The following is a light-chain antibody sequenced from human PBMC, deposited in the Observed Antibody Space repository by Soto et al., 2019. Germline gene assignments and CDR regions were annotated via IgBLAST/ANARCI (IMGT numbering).Light chain of an antibody. CDR3: QQSYSTPHT. J-gene: IGKJ1*01. CDR2: AAS. V-gene: IGKV1-39*01. CDR1: QSITTY. Sequence: DIQMTQSPSTLSVTVGGRGTITFLASQSITTYLNWYQQKPGKAPKLLIFAASGLQNGVPSRFSGSGSGTDFTLTISSLQPEDFATYYCQQSYSTPHTCGQGTKVDIK.